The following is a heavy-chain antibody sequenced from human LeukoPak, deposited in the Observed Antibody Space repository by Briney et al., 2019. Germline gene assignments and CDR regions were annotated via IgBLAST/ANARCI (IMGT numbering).Heavy chain of an antibody. D-gene: IGHD3-22*01. CDR1: GGSISSYY. J-gene: IGHJ4*02. V-gene: IGHV4-59*01. CDR3: ASLFYYDSSGYSYYFDY. Sequence: SETLSLTCTVSGGSISSYYWSWIRQPPGKGLEWIGNIYHSGSTNYNPSLKSRVTISVDTSKNQFSLKLSSVTAADTALYYCASLFYYDSSGYSYYFDYWGQGTLVTVSS. CDR2: IYHSGST.